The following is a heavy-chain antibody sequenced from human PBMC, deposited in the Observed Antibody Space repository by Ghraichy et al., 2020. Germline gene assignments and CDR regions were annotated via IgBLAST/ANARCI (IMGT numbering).Heavy chain of an antibody. CDR1: GFTFSSYA. V-gene: IGHV3-23*01. CDR2: ISGSGGST. D-gene: IGHD3-10*01. J-gene: IGHJ3*02. Sequence: GESLNISCAASGFTFSSYAMSWVRQAPGKGLEWVSAISGSGGSTYYADSVKGRFNISRDNSKNTLYLQMNSLRAEDTAVYYCADSYYYGSGILSSAFDIWGQGTMVTVSS. CDR3: ADSYYYGSGILSSAFDI.